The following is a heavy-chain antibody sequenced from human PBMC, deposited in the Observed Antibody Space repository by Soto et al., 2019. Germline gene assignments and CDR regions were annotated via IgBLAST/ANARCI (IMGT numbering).Heavy chain of an antibody. Sequence: QVQLVESGGGVVQPGRSLRLSCAGSGFTFSNYGLHWVRQAPGKGLDWVAVISYDGSHKYYADSVKGRFTISRVNSNNMLHLQIDSLSAEDTAVYYCAKAGAPRYCGRSSCHPAGAYWGQGTLVTVSS. CDR1: GFTFSNYG. V-gene: IGHV3-30*18. D-gene: IGHD2-15*01. J-gene: IGHJ4*02. CDR3: AKAGAPRYCGRSSCHPAGAY. CDR2: ISYDGSHK.